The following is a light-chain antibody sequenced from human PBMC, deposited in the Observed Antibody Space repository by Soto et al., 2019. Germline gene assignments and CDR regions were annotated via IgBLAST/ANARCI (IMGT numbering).Light chain of an antibody. CDR1: SSDIGGYNY. Sequence: QSALTQPASVSGSPGQSNTISCTGTSSDIGGYNYVSWYQQLPGEAPKLIIYDVSDRPSGVSTRFSGSKSGNTASLTISGLQAEDEGDYYCSSFTSRHTYVFGTGTKLTVL. J-gene: IGLJ1*01. V-gene: IGLV2-14*01. CDR2: DVS. CDR3: SSFTSRHTYV.